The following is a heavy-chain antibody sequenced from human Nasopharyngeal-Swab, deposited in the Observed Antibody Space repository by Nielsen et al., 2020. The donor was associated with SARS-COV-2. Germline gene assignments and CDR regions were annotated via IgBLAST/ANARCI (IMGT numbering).Heavy chain of an antibody. J-gene: IGHJ4*02. V-gene: IGHV3-73*01. D-gene: IGHD2-15*01. CDR1: GFTFSDSA. CDR2: VRSKANNYAT. Sequence: GGSLRLSCAASGFTFSDSAVHWVRQASGQGLEWVGRVRSKANNYATAYAASVKGRFTISRDDSKNTAYLQMNSLKTEDTAVYYCTRCGGSCYAGRDYWGQGTLVTVSS. CDR3: TRCGGSCYAGRDY.